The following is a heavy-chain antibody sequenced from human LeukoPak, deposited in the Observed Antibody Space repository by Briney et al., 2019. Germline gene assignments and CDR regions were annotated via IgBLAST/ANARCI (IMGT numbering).Heavy chain of an antibody. CDR3: ANHYFYASGNYYDH. Sequence: PGGSLRLSCAASGFTFSSYAMSWVRQAPGKGLEWVSAITGSGGSTYYADSVKGRFTISRDNSRNTLYLQMNSVRGEDTAVYYCANHYFYASGNYYDHWGQGTLVTVSS. CDR2: ITGSGGST. V-gene: IGHV3-23*01. CDR1: GFTFSSYA. D-gene: IGHD3-10*01. J-gene: IGHJ4*02.